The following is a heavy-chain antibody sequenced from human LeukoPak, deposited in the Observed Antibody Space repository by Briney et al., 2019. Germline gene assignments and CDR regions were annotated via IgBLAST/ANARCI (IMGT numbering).Heavy chain of an antibody. CDR1: GGSFSGYY. D-gene: IGHD3-10*01. J-gene: IGHJ4*02. V-gene: IGHV4-34*01. CDR2: INHSGST. Sequence: SETLSLTCAVYGGSFSGYYWSWIRQPPGKGLEWIGEINHSGSTNYNPSLKSRVTISVDTSKNQFSLKLSSVTAADTAVYYCARGLAYYYFDYRGQGTLVTVSS. CDR3: ARGLAYYYFDY.